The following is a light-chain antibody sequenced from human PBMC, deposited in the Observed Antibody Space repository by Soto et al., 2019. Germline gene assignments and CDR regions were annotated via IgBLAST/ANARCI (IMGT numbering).Light chain of an antibody. Sequence: DIQMTQSPSTLSASVGDRVTITCRASQSIGVWLAWYQQKPGTAPKLLIYKTSTLDSGFPLRFSCSGSGTEFTLTISSLQPDDFATYYCQQYINYFRTFGQGTKVEIK. CDR3: QQYINYFRT. J-gene: IGKJ1*01. CDR1: QSIGVW. V-gene: IGKV1-5*03. CDR2: KTS.